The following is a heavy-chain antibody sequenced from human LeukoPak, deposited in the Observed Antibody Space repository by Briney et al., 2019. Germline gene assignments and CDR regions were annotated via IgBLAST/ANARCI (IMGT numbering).Heavy chain of an antibody. CDR2: ITGSGDST. CDR3: AKLYCSGSSCYSIDY. D-gene: IGHD2-15*01. J-gene: IGHJ4*02. CDR1: GFTFSNYA. V-gene: IGHV3-23*01. Sequence: GGSLRLSCAASGFTFSNYAMSWVRQAPGKGLEWVSTITGSGDSTYYADSVKGRFTLSRDISKNTLYLQMNSLRGEDTAVYHCAKLYCSGSSCYSIDYWGQGTLVTVSS.